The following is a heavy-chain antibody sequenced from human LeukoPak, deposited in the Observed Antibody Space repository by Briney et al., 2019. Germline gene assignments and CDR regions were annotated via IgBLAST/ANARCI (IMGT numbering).Heavy chain of an antibody. Sequence: SGGSLRLSCAASGFTFSSYGMSWVRQAPGKGLEWVSAISGSGGSTYYADSVKGRFTISRDNSKSTLYLQMNSLRAEDTAVYYCARGARKGDDYGGFFDYWGQGTLVTVSS. CDR3: ARGARKGDDYGGFFDY. D-gene: IGHD4-23*01. CDR1: GFTFSSYG. J-gene: IGHJ4*02. CDR2: ISGSGGST. V-gene: IGHV3-23*01.